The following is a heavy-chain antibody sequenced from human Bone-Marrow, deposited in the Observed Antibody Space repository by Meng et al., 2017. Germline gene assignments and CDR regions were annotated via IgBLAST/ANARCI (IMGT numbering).Heavy chain of an antibody. CDR3: ARGSYRQGDHFDY. D-gene: IGHD5-18*01. Sequence: QVQLQESGPGLVKPSQTLSLHCTVSGGSISSGGYYWSWIRQHPGKGLEWIGYIYYSGTTYYNPSLKSRVTISVDTSKNQFSLKLSSVTAADTAVYYCARGSYRQGDHFDYWGQGTLVTVSS. CDR2: IYYSGTT. V-gene: IGHV4-31*03. CDR1: GGSISSGGYY. J-gene: IGHJ4*02.